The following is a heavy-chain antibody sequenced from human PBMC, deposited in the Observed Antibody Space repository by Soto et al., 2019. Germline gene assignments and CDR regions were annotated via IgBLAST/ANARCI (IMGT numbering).Heavy chain of an antibody. D-gene: IGHD6-6*01. CDR3: ARPSIAARLDYYYYYGMDV. J-gene: IGHJ6*02. V-gene: IGHV1-69*13. CDR1: GYTFTNYE. Sequence: SVKVSCKASGYTFTNYEINWVRQATGQGLEWMGGIIPIFGTANYAQKFQGRVTITADESTSTAYMELSSLRSEDTAVYYCARPSIAARLDYYYYYGMDVWGQGTTVTVYS. CDR2: IIPIFGTA.